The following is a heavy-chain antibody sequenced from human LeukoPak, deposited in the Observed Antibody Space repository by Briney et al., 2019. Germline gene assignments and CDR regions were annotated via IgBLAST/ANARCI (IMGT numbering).Heavy chain of an antibody. J-gene: IGHJ4*02. CDR2: LNQDGSAR. V-gene: IGHV3-7*01. CDR1: GLPLSRKL. D-gene: IGHD2-2*01. Sequence: GGSLRLSRAASGLPLSRKLMSLVRPAPRKGPGGVAKLNQDGSARDYVDSVRGRFTISRDNPKNSLFLQMNSLRAEDTALYYCARHDCSSTSCSQSLDYWGRGTLVTVSS. CDR3: ARHDCSSTSCSQSLDY.